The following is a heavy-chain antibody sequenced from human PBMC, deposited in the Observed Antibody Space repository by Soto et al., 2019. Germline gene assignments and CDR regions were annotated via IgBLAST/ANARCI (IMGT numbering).Heavy chain of an antibody. Sequence: EVQLLESGGGLVQPGGSLRLSCGASGFTFSDNAMTWVRQAPGKGLEWVSSISDDGDSTYYADSVKGRFAVSRDNSKNTLFLHMNSLGAEDTAVYYCAKSLSTAVNYGLDGWGQGTAVTVSS. CDR3: AKSLSTAVNYGLDG. D-gene: IGHD2-2*01. J-gene: IGHJ6*01. V-gene: IGHV3-23*01. CDR2: ISDDGDST. CDR1: GFTFSDNA.